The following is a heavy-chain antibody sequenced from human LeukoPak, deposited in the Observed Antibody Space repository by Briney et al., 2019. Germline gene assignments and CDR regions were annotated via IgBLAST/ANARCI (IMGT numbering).Heavy chain of an antibody. D-gene: IGHD6-13*01. CDR3: AKEWRYSSSWYQYYFDY. Sequence: GGSLRLSCAASGFTFSNYATSWVRQAPGKGLEWVSATSGSGDRTYYADSVKGRFTISRDDSKNTLYLQMNSLRAEDTAVYYCAKEWRYSSSWYQYYFDYWGQGTLVTVSS. CDR2: TSGSGDRT. V-gene: IGHV3-23*01. J-gene: IGHJ4*02. CDR1: GFTFSNYA.